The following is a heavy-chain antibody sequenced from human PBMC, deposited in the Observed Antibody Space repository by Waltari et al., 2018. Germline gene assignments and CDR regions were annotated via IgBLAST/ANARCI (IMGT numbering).Heavy chain of an antibody. J-gene: IGHJ6*02. V-gene: IGHV3-30*04. CDR2: ISYNERNR. D-gene: IGHD3-22*01. CDR3: ARDYCDRTNCHGMDV. Sequence: WVRQAPGKGLEWVAVISYNERNRYYVDSVKGRFTISRDNSNKMLYLQMNSLRVEDTAVYYCARDYCDRTNCHGMDVWGQGTTVTVSS.